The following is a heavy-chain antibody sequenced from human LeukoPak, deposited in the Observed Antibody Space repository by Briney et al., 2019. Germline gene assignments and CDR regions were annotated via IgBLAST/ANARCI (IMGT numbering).Heavy chain of an antibody. Sequence: GGSLRISCAASGFTFSSYVMSWVRQAPGKGLEWVSIINTNGRTTYYADSVKGRFTISRDNSKNTLYLQMNSLRAEDTAVYYCAKDRARVVVPAAMDYWGQGTLVTVSS. D-gene: IGHD2-2*01. CDR3: AKDRARVVVPAAMDY. CDR2: INTNGRTT. CDR1: GFTFSSYV. J-gene: IGHJ4*02. V-gene: IGHV3-23*03.